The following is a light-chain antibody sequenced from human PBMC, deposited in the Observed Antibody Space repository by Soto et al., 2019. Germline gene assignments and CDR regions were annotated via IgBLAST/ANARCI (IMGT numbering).Light chain of an antibody. Sequence: QSVLTQPPSVSAAPGQKVTISCSGKSSNIVINDLSWYQQLPGKAPKLLIYENSQRPSGIPDRFSGSKSGTSATLGITGLQTGDEADYYCGTWDSSLIALFGTGTKVTVL. V-gene: IGLV1-51*02. CDR3: GTWDSSLIAL. CDR1: SSNIVIND. J-gene: IGLJ1*01. CDR2: ENS.